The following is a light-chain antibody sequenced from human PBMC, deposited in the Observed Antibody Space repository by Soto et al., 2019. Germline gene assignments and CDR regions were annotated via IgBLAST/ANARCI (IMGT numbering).Light chain of an antibody. J-gene: IGKJ5*01. V-gene: IGKV1-39*01. CDR2: AAS. CDR1: QSISSY. Sequence: DNQMTQSPSSLSASVGDRVTITCRASQSISSYLNWYQQKPGKAPKLLIYAASSLQSGVPSRFSGSGSGTDFTLTISSLQPEDFATYYCQQSYSTPWTFGQGTRLEIK. CDR3: QQSYSTPWT.